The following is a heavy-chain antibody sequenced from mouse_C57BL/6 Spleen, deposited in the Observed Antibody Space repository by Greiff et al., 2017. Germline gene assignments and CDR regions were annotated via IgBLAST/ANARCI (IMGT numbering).Heavy chain of an antibody. D-gene: IGHD2-1*01. CDR1: GYSLSTFGMG. CDR2: IWWDDDQ. CDR3: ARRGDYGNNEDAMDY. Sequence: QVPLQESGPGILQPSQTLSLTCSFSGYSLSTFGMGVGWIRQPSGLGLVWLAHIWWDDDQYYNPALNSQLSISKETSKNQVFHKIANVDTADTATYYCARRGDYGNNEDAMDYWVKGTSVTVSS. V-gene: IGHV8-8*01. J-gene: IGHJ4*01.